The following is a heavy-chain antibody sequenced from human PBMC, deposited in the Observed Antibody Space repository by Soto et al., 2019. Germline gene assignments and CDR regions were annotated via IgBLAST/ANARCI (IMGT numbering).Heavy chain of an antibody. CDR2: IDAGNGNT. Sequence: GASVKVXCKASGGTFSSYAISWVRQAPGQRPEWMGGIDAGNGNTKYSQKFQGRVTITRDTSASIIYMELSSLRSEDGAVYYCARDDSSDGPPLFDYWGQGTLVTVS. CDR3: ARDDSSDGPPLFDY. D-gene: IGHD2-21*01. CDR1: GGTFSSYA. J-gene: IGHJ4*02. V-gene: IGHV1-3*01.